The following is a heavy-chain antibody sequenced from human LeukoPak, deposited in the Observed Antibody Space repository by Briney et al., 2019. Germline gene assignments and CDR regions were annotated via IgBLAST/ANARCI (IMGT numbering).Heavy chain of an antibody. Sequence: PGGSLRLSCAASGFTFSSYGMHWVRQAPGKGLEWVAVISYDGSNKYYADSVKGRFTISRDNSKNTLYLQMNSLRAEDTAVYYCAKGEPGYSYGNYFDYWGQGTLVTVSS. CDR3: AKGEPGYSYGNYFDY. CDR1: GFTFSSYG. V-gene: IGHV3-30*18. CDR2: ISYDGSNK. D-gene: IGHD5-18*01. J-gene: IGHJ4*02.